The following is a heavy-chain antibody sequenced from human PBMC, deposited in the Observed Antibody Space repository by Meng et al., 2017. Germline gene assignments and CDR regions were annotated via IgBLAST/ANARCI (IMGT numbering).Heavy chain of an antibody. Sequence: GESLKISCAASGFTFSSYEMNWVRQAPGKGLEWVSYISSSGSTIYYADSVKGRFTISRDNAKNSLYLQMNSLRAEDTAVYYCARDHSPLYCSGGSCYSGNFDYWGQGTLVTVSS. J-gene: IGHJ4*02. D-gene: IGHD2-15*01. CDR1: GFTFSSYE. CDR2: ISSSGSTI. V-gene: IGHV3-48*03. CDR3: ARDHSPLYCSGGSCYSGNFDY.